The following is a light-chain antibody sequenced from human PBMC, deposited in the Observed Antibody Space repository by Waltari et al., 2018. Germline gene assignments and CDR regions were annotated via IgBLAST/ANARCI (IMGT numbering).Light chain of an antibody. CDR1: SSDIGSHNI. J-gene: IGLJ2*01. CDR3: CSYAGSSTLDVV. V-gene: IGLV2-23*02. CDR2: EVS. Sequence: QSALTQPASVSGSPGQSITISCTGTSSDIGSHNIVSWYQHHPGKAPKLMIYEVSKRPSGVSNRFSGSKSGNRASLTISGLQAEDEADYYCCSYAGSSTLDVVFGGGTKLTVL.